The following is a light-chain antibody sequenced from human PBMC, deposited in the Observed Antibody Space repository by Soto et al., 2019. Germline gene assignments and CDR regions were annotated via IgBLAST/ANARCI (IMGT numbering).Light chain of an antibody. CDR2: DAF. CDR1: HDIDNF. J-gene: IGKJ1*01. Sequence: DIQMIQSPSSLSASIGDRVTITSQASHDIDNFLNWYQQKPGKAPKLLIYDAFNLETGVPSRFSGSGSGTDFTLTISSLQPEDIATYYCQHYDFLLRRTFGQGTKVEIK. CDR3: QHYDFLLRRT. V-gene: IGKV1-33*01.